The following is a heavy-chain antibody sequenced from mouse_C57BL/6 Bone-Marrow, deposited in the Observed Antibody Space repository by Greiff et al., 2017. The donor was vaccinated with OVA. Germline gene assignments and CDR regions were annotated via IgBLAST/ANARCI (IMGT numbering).Heavy chain of an antibody. J-gene: IGHJ2*01. CDR3: AREVIYYDYDGYCDY. Sequence: QVQLQQPGAELVMPGASVKLSCKASGYTFTSYWMHWVKQRPGQGLEWIGEIDPSDSYTNYNQKFKGKSTLTVDKSSSTAYMQLSSLTSEDSAVYYCAREVIYYDYDGYCDYWGQGTTLTVSS. V-gene: IGHV1-69*01. CDR1: GYTFTSYW. CDR2: IDPSDSYT. D-gene: IGHD2-4*01.